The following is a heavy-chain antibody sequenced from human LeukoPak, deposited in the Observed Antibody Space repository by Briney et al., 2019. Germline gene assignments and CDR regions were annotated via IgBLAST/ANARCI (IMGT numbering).Heavy chain of an antibody. CDR3: ARGGYSYGSGNWFDP. CDR2: IIPIFGTA. Sequence: ASVTVSCTASGGTFSSYAISWVRQAPGQGLEWMGGIIPIFGTANYAQKFQGRVTITTDESTSTAYMELSSLRSEDTAVYYCARGGYSYGSGNWFDPWGQGTLVTVSS. V-gene: IGHV1-69*05. CDR1: GGTFSSYA. D-gene: IGHD5-18*01. J-gene: IGHJ5*02.